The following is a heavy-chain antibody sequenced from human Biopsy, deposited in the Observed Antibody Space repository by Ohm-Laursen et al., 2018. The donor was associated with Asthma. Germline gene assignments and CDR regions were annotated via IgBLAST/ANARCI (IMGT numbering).Heavy chain of an antibody. V-gene: IGHV1-18*01. CDR3: ARAVDYSHYYGIDV. J-gene: IGHJ6*02. CDR2: ISVYNGNT. Sequence: SVKVSCKPSGYTFNSAGITWVRQAPGQGLEWMGWISVYNGNTKVAQKLQDRVTMITDTSTSTAYMELRSLRSDDTAVYFCARAVDYSHYYGIDVWGQGTTVTAS. D-gene: IGHD3-10*01. CDR1: GYTFNSAG.